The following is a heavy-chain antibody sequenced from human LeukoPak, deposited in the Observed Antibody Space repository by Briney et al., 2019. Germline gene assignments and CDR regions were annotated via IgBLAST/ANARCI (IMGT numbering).Heavy chain of an antibody. CDR2: IYYSGST. D-gene: IGHD2-15*01. J-gene: IGHJ6*04. CDR1: GGSISSYY. CDR3: ARDECSGGSCYYYYYYGMDV. V-gene: IGHV4-59*01. Sequence: SETLSLTCTVSGGSISSYYWTWIRQPPGKGLEWIGYIYYSGSTNYNPSLKSRVTISVDTSKNQFSLKLSSVTAADTAVYYCARDECSGGSCYYYYYYGMDVWGKGTTVTVSS.